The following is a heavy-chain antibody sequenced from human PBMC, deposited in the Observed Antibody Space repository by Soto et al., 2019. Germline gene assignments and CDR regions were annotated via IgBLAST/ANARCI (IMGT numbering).Heavy chain of an antibody. J-gene: IGHJ4*02. V-gene: IGHV1-8*01. CDR1: GYTFTSYD. CDR2: MNPNSGNT. D-gene: IGHD2-15*01. CDR3: ARGLGYCSGGSRRLYYFDY. Sequence: QVQLVQSGAEVKKPGASVKVSCKASGYTFTSYDINWVRQATGQGLEWMGWMNPNSGNTGYAQKFQGRVTMTRNTSISTAYMELSSLRSEDTAVYYCARGLGYCSGGSRRLYYFDYWGQGTLVTVSS.